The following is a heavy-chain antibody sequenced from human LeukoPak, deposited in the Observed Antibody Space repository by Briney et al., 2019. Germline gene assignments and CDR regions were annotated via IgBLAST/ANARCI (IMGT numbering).Heavy chain of an antibody. V-gene: IGHV1-2*02. CDR3: ARYCSGTRFYIDMTGNAFDI. J-gene: IGHJ3*02. CDR1: GYSFTGYY. CDR2: INPNSGGT. Sequence: ASVKVSCKASGYSFTGYYMHWVRQAPGQGLEWMGWINPNSGGTNYAQKFQGRVTMIRDTSISTAYMELGSLRSDDTAVYYCARYCSGTRFYIDMTGNAFDIWGQGTMVTVSS. D-gene: IGHD2-2*02.